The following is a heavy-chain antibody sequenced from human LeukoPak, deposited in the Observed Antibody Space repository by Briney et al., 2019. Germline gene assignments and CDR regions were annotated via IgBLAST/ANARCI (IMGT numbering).Heavy chain of an antibody. Sequence: SETLSLTCTVSGGSISSSSYYWSWIRQPPGKGLEWIGEINHSGSTNYNPSLKSRVTISVDTSKNQFSLKLSSVTAADTAVYYCASGGGRTVTTSLFDYWGQGTLVTVSS. CDR1: GGSISSSSYY. CDR2: INHSGST. J-gene: IGHJ4*02. CDR3: ASGGGRTVTTSLFDY. V-gene: IGHV4-39*07. D-gene: IGHD4-17*01.